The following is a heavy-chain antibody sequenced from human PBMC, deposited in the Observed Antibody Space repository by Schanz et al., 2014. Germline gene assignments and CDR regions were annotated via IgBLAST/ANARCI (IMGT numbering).Heavy chain of an antibody. J-gene: IGHJ6*02. CDR2: IWYDGNNK. CDR3: ARAGCINGACKYGMDV. D-gene: IGHD2-8*01. Sequence: QVQLVESGGGVVQPGRSLRLSCAASGFTFSSYGMHWVRQAPGKGLEWVAVIWYDGNNKFYADSVKGRFIISRDNSKNTLDLQMNSLRDEDTALYYCARAGCINGACKYGMDVWGQGTTVSVSS. V-gene: IGHV3-33*01. CDR1: GFTFSSYG.